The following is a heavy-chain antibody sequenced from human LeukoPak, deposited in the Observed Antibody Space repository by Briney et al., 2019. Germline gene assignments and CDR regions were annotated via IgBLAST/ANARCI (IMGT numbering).Heavy chain of an antibody. CDR3: ARGLDYYGSGSYYKGGARWFDP. V-gene: IGHV4-34*01. CDR1: GGSFSGYY. CDR2: INHSGGT. Sequence: SETLSLTCAVYGGSFSGYYWSWIRQPPGKGLEWIGEINHSGGTNYNPSLKSRVTISVDTSKNQFSLKLSSVTAADTAVYYCARGLDYYGSGSYYKGGARWFDPWGQGTLVTVSS. D-gene: IGHD3-10*01. J-gene: IGHJ5*02.